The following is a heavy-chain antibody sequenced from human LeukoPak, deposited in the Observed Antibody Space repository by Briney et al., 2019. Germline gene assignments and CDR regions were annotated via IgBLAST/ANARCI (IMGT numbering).Heavy chain of an antibody. CDR2: IYYSGST. J-gene: IGHJ1*01. CDR3: ARQRVGAAQDFQH. V-gene: IGHV4-39*01. CDR1: GGSINSSSYY. D-gene: IGHD1-26*01. Sequence: SETLSLTCTVSGGSINSSSYYWGWIRQPPGKGLEWIGSIYYSGSTYYNPSLKSRVTISVDTSKNQFSLKLSSVTAADTAVYYCARQRVGAAQDFQHWGQGTLVTVSS.